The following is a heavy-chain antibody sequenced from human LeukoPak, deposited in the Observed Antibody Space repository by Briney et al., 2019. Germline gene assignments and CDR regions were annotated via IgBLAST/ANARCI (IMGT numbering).Heavy chain of an antibody. Sequence: ASVKVSCKASGYTFTSYYMHWVRQAPGQGLEWMGWISAYNGNTNYAQKLQGRVTMTTDTSTSTAYMELRSLRSDDTAVYYCADALGAAGDYWGQGTLVTVSS. CDR2: ISAYNGNT. D-gene: IGHD6-13*01. J-gene: IGHJ4*02. CDR3: ADALGAAGDY. CDR1: GYTFTSYY. V-gene: IGHV1-18*04.